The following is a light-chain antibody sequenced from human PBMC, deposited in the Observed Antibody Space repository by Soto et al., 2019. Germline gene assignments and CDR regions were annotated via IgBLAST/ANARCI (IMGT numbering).Light chain of an antibody. CDR3: LNRYSWPPA. V-gene: IGKV3-11*01. CDR2: DAS. J-gene: IGKJ5*01. Sequence: IVLTQAPATLSLSPRERATLSCWASQSVSNYLTLYQQRPGQAPRLLIYDASNKATGIPARFSGSGSGTDFTLSISGLEPEDFAVYICLNRYSWPPAFAQGTRLEIK. CDR1: QSVSNY.